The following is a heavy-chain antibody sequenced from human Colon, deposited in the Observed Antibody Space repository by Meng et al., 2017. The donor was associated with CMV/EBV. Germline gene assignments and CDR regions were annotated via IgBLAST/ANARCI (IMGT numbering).Heavy chain of an antibody. V-gene: IGHV4-39*07. CDR1: DGSVSSSSFY. Sequence: SETLSLTCTVPDGSVSSSSFYWAWIRQPPGKGLEWIGNIYHSGVTYYTPSLKSRVTMSLDSSKNQVFLKLNSVTAADTAIYFCARNIVVGGWFDPWGQGTLVTVSS. CDR2: IYHSGVT. D-gene: IGHD2-2*01. CDR3: ARNIVVGGWFDP. J-gene: IGHJ5*02.